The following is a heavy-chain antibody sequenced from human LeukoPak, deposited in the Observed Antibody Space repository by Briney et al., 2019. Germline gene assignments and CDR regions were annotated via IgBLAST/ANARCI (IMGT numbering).Heavy chain of an antibody. V-gene: IGHV1-69*06. CDR3: AAGGRLNTYYFDY. D-gene: IGHD2-15*01. Sequence: SVKVSCKASGGTFISYAISWVRQAPGQGREWMGGIIPIFGTANYAQKFQGRVTITADKSTSTAYMELSSLRSEDTAVYYCAAGGRLNTYYFDYWGQGTLVTVSS. CDR1: GGTFISYA. J-gene: IGHJ4*02. CDR2: IIPIFGTA.